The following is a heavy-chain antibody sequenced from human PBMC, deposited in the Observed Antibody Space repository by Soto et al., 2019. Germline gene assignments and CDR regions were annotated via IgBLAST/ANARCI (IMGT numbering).Heavy chain of an antibody. CDR1: GFTFSNHY. CDR3: ARDGVLFRAGFDS. Sequence: VQLLESGGGLLQPGGSLRLSCEASGFTFSNHYMAWIRQAPGKGLEWVSYISTSGTSTFYADSVKGRFTISRDNAKDSLFLQMNSLRVDDTAVYFCARDGVLFRAGFDSWGQGTLVTVAS. CDR2: ISTSGTST. V-gene: IGHV3-11*01. J-gene: IGHJ4*02. D-gene: IGHD3-3*01.